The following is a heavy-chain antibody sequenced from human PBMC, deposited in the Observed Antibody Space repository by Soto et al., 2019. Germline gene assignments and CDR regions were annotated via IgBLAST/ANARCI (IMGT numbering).Heavy chain of an antibody. V-gene: IGHV1-3*01. D-gene: IGHD7-27*01. J-gene: IGHJ3*02. CDR3: VRARLTGDAFDI. Sequence: ASVKVSCKASGYTFTSYAMHWVRQAPGQRLEWMGWINAGNGNTKYSQKFQGRVTITRDTSASTAYMELSSLRSEDTAVYYCVRARLTGDAFDIWGQGTMVTVSS. CDR2: INAGNGNT. CDR1: GYTFTSYA.